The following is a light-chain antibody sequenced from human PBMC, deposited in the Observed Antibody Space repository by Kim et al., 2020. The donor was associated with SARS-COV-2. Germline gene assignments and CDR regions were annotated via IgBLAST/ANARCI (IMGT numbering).Light chain of an antibody. CDR3: QQYGSSPRT. CDR1: QSVSSSS. V-gene: IGKV3-20*01. J-gene: IGKJ1*01. Sequence: EIVLTQSPGTLSLSPGERVTLSCRASQSVSSSSLAWYQQKPGQAPRLLIYGASSRATGIPDRFTGSGSGTDFTLTISRLEPEDFAVYYCQQYGSSPRTFGQGTKVDIK. CDR2: GAS.